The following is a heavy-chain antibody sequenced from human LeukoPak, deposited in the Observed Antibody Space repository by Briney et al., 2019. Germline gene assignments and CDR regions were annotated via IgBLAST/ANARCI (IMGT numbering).Heavy chain of an antibody. CDR2: ISYDGSNK. Sequence: PGGSLRLSCAASGFTFSSYGMHWVRQAPGKGLEWVAVISYDGSNKYYADSVKGRFTISRDNAKNSLYLQMNSLRAEDTAVYYCAGDDYGAYWGQGTLVTVSS. CDR3: AGDDYGAY. D-gene: IGHD4-17*01. V-gene: IGHV3-30*03. J-gene: IGHJ4*02. CDR1: GFTFSSYG.